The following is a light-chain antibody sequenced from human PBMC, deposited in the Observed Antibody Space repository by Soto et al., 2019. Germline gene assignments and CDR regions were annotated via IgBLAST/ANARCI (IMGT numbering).Light chain of an antibody. Sequence: EIVLTQSPATLSLSPGERVSLSCRASQSVNTYFAWYQQKPGQAPRLLIYDASSRATGIPARFSGSGSGTDFTLTISSIEPEEFAIYYCQQRSSWRLTFGHGTMVEI. CDR2: DAS. V-gene: IGKV3-11*01. CDR1: QSVNTY. CDR3: QQRSSWRLT. J-gene: IGKJ1*01.